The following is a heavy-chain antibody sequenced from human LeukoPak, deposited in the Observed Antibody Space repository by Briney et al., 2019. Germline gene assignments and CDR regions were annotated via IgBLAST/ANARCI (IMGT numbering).Heavy chain of an antibody. CDR3: ARDGDSSAYHYFDY. D-gene: IGHD3-22*01. J-gene: IGHJ4*02. V-gene: IGHV3-21*01. CDR2: IGGSGTFI. Sequence: GGSLRLSCAASGFTFSSYTMNWVRQAPGKGLEWVSSIGGSGTFIYDADSVKGRFTISRDNVKNSLYLQMNSLRVEDTAVYYCARDGDSSAYHYFDYWGQGTLVTVSS. CDR1: GFTFSSYT.